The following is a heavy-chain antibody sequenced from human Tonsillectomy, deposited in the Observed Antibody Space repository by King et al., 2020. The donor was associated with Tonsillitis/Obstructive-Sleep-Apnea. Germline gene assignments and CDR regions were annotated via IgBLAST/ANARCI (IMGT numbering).Heavy chain of an antibody. D-gene: IGHD4-23*01. V-gene: IGHV3-21*01. J-gene: IGHJ4*02. CDR2: IISSSSYI. CDR1: GFTFSSYS. CDR3: ARGPSRYGGNYDY. Sequence: VQLVESGGGLVKPGGSLRLSCAASGFTFSSYSMNWVRQAPGKGLEWVSSIISSSSYIYYADSVKGRFTISRDNAKNSLYLQMNSLRAEDTAVYYCARGPSRYGGNYDYWGQGTLVTVSS.